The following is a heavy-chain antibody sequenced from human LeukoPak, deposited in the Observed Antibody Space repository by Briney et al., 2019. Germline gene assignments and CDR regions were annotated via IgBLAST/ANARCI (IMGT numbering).Heavy chain of an antibody. D-gene: IGHD3-10*01. CDR2: INSNSGGT. CDR3: ASYSSATAYYYYYYMDV. Sequence: ASVKVSCKASGYTFIGHYMHWVRQAPGQGLEWMGWINSNSGGTKYAQKFQGRVTMTGDTSINTAYMELSGLTSDDTAVYYCASYSSATAYYYYYYMDVWGKGTTVIVSS. J-gene: IGHJ6*03. V-gene: IGHV1-2*02. CDR1: GYTFIGHY.